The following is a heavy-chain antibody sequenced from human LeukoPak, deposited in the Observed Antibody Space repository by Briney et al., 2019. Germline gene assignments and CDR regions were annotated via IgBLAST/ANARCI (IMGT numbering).Heavy chain of an antibody. Sequence: ASVKVSCKASGYTFTGYYMHWVRQAPGQGLEWMGWINPNSGGTNYAQKFQGRVTMTRDTSISTAYMELSRLRSDDTAVYYCARTTYYYDSSGYGEPDYWGQEPWSPSPQ. CDR2: INPNSGGT. D-gene: IGHD3-22*01. CDR1: GYTFTGYY. CDR3: ARTTYYYDSSGYGEPDY. V-gene: IGHV1-2*02. J-gene: IGHJ4*01.